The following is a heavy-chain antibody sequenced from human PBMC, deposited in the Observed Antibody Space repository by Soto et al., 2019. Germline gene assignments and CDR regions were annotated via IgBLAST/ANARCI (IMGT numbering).Heavy chain of an antibody. CDR2: IDPSDSYT. CDR3: ASLSTGPNVMGHDAFDI. Sequence: GESLKISCKGSGYSFTSYWISWVRQMPGKGLEWMGRIDPSDSYTNYSPSFQGHVTISADKSISTAYLQWSSLKASDTAMYYCASLSTGPNVMGHDAFDIWGQGTMVTVSS. CDR1: GYSFTSYW. V-gene: IGHV5-10-1*01. D-gene: IGHD2-8*02. J-gene: IGHJ3*02.